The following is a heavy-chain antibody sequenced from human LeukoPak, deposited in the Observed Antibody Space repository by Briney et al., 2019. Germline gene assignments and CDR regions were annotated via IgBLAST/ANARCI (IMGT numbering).Heavy chain of an antibody. CDR1: GGSISSSSYY. D-gene: IGHD1-26*01. CDR2: IYYSGST. J-gene: IGHJ4*02. Sequence: PSETLSLTCTVSGGSISSSSYYWGWIRRPPGKGLEWIGSIYYSGSTYYTPSLKTRVAISVDTSKNQCSLKLSSVTAADTAVYYCARREVGANFDYWGQGTLVTVSS. CDR3: ARREVGANFDY. V-gene: IGHV4-39*01.